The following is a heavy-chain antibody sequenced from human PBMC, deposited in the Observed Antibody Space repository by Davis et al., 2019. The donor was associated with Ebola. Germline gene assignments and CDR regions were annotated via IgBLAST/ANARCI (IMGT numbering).Heavy chain of an antibody. CDR2: INAGNGNT. J-gene: IGHJ6*02. CDR1: GYTFTSYY. V-gene: IGHV1-3*01. D-gene: IGHD2-21*02. Sequence: AASVKVSCKASGYTFTSYYMHWVRQAPGQRLEWMGWINAGNGNTKYSQKFQGRVTMTRDTSTSTVYMELSSLRSDDTAVYYCARDSVSGDPDYYYYYGMDVWGQGTTVTVSS. CDR3: ARDSVSGDPDYYYYYGMDV.